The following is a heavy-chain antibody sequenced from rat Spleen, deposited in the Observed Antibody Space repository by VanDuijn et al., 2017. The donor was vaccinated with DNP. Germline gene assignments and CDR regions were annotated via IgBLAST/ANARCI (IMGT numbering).Heavy chain of an antibody. Sequence: QVQMKETGPGLVQTTQTLSVTCTVSGFSLTSYGVHWVRQAPGKGLEWMGIIWGDGSTNYNSALKSRLSISRDTSKSQVFLTMNSLQTDDTAVYYCAILQWGNWGQGVMVTVSS. V-gene: IGHV2-77*01. CDR2: IWGDGST. CDR1: GFSLTSYG. J-gene: IGHJ2*01. D-gene: IGHD1-1*01. CDR3: AILQWGN.